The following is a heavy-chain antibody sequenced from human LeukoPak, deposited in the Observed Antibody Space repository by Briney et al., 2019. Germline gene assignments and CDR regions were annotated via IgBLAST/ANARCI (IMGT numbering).Heavy chain of an antibody. CDR2: IYTSGST. V-gene: IGHV4-61*02. CDR1: GGSISSGSYY. CDR3: ARVAAGPWYYYGMDV. Sequence: PLSLTCTVSGGSISSGSYYWSWIRPPAGKGLEWIGRIYTSGSTNYNPSLKSRVTISVDTSKNQFSLKLSSVTAADTAVYYCARVAAGPWYYYGMDVWGQGTTVTVSS. J-gene: IGHJ6*02. D-gene: IGHD6-13*01.